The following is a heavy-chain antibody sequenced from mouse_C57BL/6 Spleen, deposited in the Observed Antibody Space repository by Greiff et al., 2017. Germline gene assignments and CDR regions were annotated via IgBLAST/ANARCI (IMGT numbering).Heavy chain of an antibody. CDR3: TPLYYDYGWG. CDR1: GYTFTSYW. D-gene: IGHD2-4*01. Sequence: EVQLQQSGTVLARPGASVKMSCKTSGYTFTSYWMHWVKQRPGQGLEWIGAIYPGNSDTSYNQKFKGKAKLTAVTSASTAYMELSSLTNEDSAVYYCTPLYYDYGWGWGQGTSVTVSS. CDR2: IYPGNSDT. V-gene: IGHV1-5*01. J-gene: IGHJ4*01.